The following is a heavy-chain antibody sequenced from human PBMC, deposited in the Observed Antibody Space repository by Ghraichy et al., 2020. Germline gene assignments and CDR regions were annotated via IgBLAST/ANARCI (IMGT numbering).Heavy chain of an antibody. Sequence: GGSLRLSCAASGFTFSSYGMHWVRQAPGKGLEWVAVIWYDGSNKYYADSVKGRFTISRDNSKNTLYLQMNSLRAEDTAVYYCARDANYYDSSGYSDAFDIWGQGTMVTVSS. CDR3: ARDANYYDSSGYSDAFDI. D-gene: IGHD3-22*01. J-gene: IGHJ3*02. CDR2: IWYDGSNK. V-gene: IGHV3-33*01. CDR1: GFTFSSYG.